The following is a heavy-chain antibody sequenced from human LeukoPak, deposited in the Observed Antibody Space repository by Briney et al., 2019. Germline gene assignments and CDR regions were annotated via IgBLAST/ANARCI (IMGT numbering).Heavy chain of an antibody. CDR2: LYYSGST. J-gene: IGHJ5*02. Sequence: PSETLSLTCAVSGYFISSGYYWGWIRQPPGKGLEWIGSLYYSGSTYYNPSLKSRVAISVDTSKNQFSLKLSSVTAADTAVYYCARDTVTTGWFDPWGQGTLVTVSS. V-gene: IGHV4-38-2*01. CDR1: GYFISSGYY. CDR3: ARDTVTTGWFDP. D-gene: IGHD4-17*01.